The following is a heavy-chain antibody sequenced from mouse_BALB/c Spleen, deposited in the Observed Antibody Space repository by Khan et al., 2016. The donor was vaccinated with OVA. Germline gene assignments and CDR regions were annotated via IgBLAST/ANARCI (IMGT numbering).Heavy chain of an antibody. CDR2: VSTNYGDA. Sequence: VQLQQSGAELVRPGVSLKISCKGSGYTFTDFPMHWVKQSHAKNLEWIGVVSTNYGDATYNQKFTGKATMTVDKSSSTAYMELARLTSEDSAIYDWGRGGGGDRFAYWGQGTLVTVSA. CDR3: GRGGGGDRFAY. V-gene: IGHV1S137*01. CDR1: GYTFTDFP. J-gene: IGHJ3*01.